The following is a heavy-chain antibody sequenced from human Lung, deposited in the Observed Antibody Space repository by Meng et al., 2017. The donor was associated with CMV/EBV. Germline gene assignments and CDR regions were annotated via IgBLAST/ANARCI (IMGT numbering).Heavy chain of an antibody. Sequence: SSAASEITFSDYYMSWLRQAPGKGLEWVSYISSSGSTIYYADFVKGRFTIYRDNAKNSLYLQMNSLRAEDAAVYYCARARRVAGDYFDYWGQGTLVTVSS. CDR1: EITFSDYY. D-gene: IGHD3-3*01. CDR2: ISSSGSTI. CDR3: ARARRVAGDYFDY. J-gene: IGHJ4*02. V-gene: IGHV3-11*01.